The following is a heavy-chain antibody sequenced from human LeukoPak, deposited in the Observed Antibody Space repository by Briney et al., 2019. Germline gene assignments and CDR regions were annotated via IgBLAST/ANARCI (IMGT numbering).Heavy chain of an antibody. Sequence: PSETLSLTCAVYGGSFSGYYWSWIRQPPGKGLEWIGYIYYSGSTNYNPSLKSRVTISVDTSKNQFSLKLSSVTAADTAVYYCARAGYYYDSSGYYSFDYWGQGTLVTVSS. V-gene: IGHV4-59*01. CDR3: ARAGYYYDSSGYYSFDY. CDR2: IYYSGST. J-gene: IGHJ4*02. CDR1: GGSFSGYY. D-gene: IGHD3-22*01.